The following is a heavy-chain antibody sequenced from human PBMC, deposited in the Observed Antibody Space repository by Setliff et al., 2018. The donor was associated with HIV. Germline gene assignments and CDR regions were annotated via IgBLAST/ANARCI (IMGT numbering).Heavy chain of an antibody. CDR3: ARWHSYYDFWSGYYRYYMDV. CDR1: GYTFTSYY. Sequence: ASVKVSCKASGYTFTSYYMHWVRQAPGQGIEWMGIINPSGGSTSYEQKFQGRVTMTRDTSTSTVYMELSSLRSEDTAVYYCARWHSYYDFWSGYYRYYMDVWGKGTTVTVSS. CDR2: INPSGGST. D-gene: IGHD3-3*01. V-gene: IGHV1-46*01. J-gene: IGHJ6*03.